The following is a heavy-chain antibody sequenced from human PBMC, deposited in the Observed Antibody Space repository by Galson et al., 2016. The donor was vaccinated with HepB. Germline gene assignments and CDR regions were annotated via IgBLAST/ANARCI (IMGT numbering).Heavy chain of an antibody. J-gene: IGHJ4*02. V-gene: IGHV3-33*01. D-gene: IGHD6-13*01. Sequence: SLRLSCAASGFTFNSFGMHWVRQAPGKGLEWVAVIWYDGSNKYYGDSVKGRFTISRDNSKNTLYLQMNSLRAEDMAIYYCAREAPIAAPGANDCWGQGTQVTVSS. CDR3: AREAPIAAPGANDC. CDR2: IWYDGSNK. CDR1: GFTFNSFG.